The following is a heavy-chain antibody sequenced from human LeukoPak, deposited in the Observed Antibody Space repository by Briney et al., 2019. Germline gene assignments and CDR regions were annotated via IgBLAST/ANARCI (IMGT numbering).Heavy chain of an antibody. J-gene: IGHJ4*02. Sequence: GGSLRLSCAASGFTFSDHYMDWVRQAPGKGLEWVGRSRNKAKRYTTEYAASVKGRFTISRDDSKNSLYLQMNNLKTEDTAVYYCARIWSERGSSFDFWGRGTLVTVSS. CDR1: GFTFSDHY. D-gene: IGHD3-3*01. CDR3: ARIWSERGSSFDF. CDR2: SRNKAKRYTT. V-gene: IGHV3-72*01.